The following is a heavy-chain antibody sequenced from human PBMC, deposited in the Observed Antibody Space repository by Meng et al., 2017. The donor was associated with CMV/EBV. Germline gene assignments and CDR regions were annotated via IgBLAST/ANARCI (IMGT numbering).Heavy chain of an antibody. CDR3: TTDSLWGYYYDSSGYYRVDY. CDR2: IKSKTDGGTT. D-gene: IGHD3-22*01. CDR1: W. Sequence: WMSWVGQAPGKGLEWVGRIKSKTDGGTTDYAAPVKGRFTISRDDSKNTLYLQMNSLKTEDTAVYYCTTDSLWGYYYDSSGYYRVDYWGQGTLVTVSS. J-gene: IGHJ4*02. V-gene: IGHV3-15*01.